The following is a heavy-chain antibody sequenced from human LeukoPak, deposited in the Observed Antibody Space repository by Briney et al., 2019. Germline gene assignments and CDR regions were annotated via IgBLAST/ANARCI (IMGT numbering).Heavy chain of an antibody. CDR2: IHYSGTT. CDR3: TRDSDIRRFYS. D-gene: IGHD1-26*01. J-gene: IGHJ5*02. CDR1: GGSISSPYY. Sequence: MASETLSLTCIVSGGSISSPYYWGWLRQPPGKGLEWVASIHYSGTTYYNLSLKSRITISVDTSKNQFSLKLSSVTAADTAMYYCTRDSDIRRFYSWGRGTLVTVSS. V-gene: IGHV4-39*07.